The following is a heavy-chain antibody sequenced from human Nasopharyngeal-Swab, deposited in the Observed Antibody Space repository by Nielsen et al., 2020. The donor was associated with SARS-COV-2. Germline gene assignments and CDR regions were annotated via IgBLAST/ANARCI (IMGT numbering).Heavy chain of an antibody. Sequence: GESLKISCAASGFTFSPFGMTWVRQAPGKGLEWVSRIRGSGNYADYADSVKGRFTVSRDNSKSTLSLQMDSLRVEDTAVYYCAKGGVSIYGDSYYFDFWGQGSLVTVSS. CDR1: GFTFSPFG. V-gene: IGHV3-23*01. CDR3: AKGGVSIYGDSYYFDF. CDR2: IRGSGNYA. D-gene: IGHD4-17*01. J-gene: IGHJ4*02.